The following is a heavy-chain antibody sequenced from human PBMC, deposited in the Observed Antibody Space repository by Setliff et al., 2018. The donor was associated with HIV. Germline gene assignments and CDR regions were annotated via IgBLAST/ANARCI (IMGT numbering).Heavy chain of an antibody. D-gene: IGHD1-1*01. V-gene: IGHV3-30*01. CDR1: GFTFRDFS. CDR2: IPYDGRSV. Sequence: GGSLRLSCVASGFTFRDFSIFWVRQSPDKGLEWVSAIPYDGRSVHYADSVKGRFTISRDNSKNTLYLQVNSLRPEDTARYFCATARIPTGGTSTSFDYWGQGTLVTVSS. J-gene: IGHJ4*02. CDR3: ATARIPTGGTSTSFDY.